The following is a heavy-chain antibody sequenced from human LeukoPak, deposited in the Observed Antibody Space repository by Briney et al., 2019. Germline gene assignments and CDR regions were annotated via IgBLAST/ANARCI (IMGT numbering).Heavy chain of an antibody. CDR2: IIPIFGTA. CDR1: GGTFSSYA. Sequence: ASVKVSCKASGGTFSSYAISWVRQAPGQGLEWMGGIIPIFGTANYAQKFQGRVTITADESTSTAYMELSSLRSEDTAVYYCARTGEWLLYSGFDYWGQRTLVTVSS. V-gene: IGHV1-69*13. D-gene: IGHD3-3*01. J-gene: IGHJ4*02. CDR3: ARTGEWLLYSGFDY.